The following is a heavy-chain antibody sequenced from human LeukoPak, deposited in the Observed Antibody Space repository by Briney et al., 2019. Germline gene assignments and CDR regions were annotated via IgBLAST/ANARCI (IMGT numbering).Heavy chain of an antibody. D-gene: IGHD5-24*01. CDR3: ARDPGGYNPDAFDI. CDR1: GYSISSGYY. CDR2: IYHSGST. Sequence: PSETLSLTCTVSGYSISSGYYWGWIRQPPGKGLEWIGSIYHSGSTYYNPSLKSRVTISVDTSKNQFSLKLSSVTAADPAVYYCARDPGGYNPDAFDIWGQGTMVTVSS. J-gene: IGHJ3*02. V-gene: IGHV4-38-2*02.